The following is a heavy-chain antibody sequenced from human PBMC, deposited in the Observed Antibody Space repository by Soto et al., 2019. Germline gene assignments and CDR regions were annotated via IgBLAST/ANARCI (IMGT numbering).Heavy chain of an antibody. CDR3: ARVYGRFLEWLSLDY. V-gene: IGHV3-30-3*01. CDR2: ISYDGSNK. Sequence: QVQLVESGGGVVQPGRSLRLSCAASGFTFSSYAMHWVRQAPGKGLEWVAVISYDGSNKYYADSVKGRFTISRDNSKNTLYLQMNSLRAEDTAVYYCARVYGRFLEWLSLDYWGQGTLVTVSS. J-gene: IGHJ4*02. CDR1: GFTFSSYA. D-gene: IGHD3-3*01.